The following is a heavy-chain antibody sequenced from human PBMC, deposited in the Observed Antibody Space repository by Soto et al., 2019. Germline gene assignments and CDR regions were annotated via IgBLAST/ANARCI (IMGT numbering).Heavy chain of an antibody. V-gene: IGHV4-59*01. Sequence: SETLSLTCTVSGDSISSYYWSWIRQPPGKGLEWIGYIYYSGSTNYNPSLKSRVTISVDTSKNQFSLKMRSVTAADTAVYYCARDGVGFDFWGQGTLVTVSS. D-gene: IGHD2-8*01. CDR2: IYYSGST. CDR1: GDSISSYY. CDR3: ARDGVGFDF. J-gene: IGHJ4*02.